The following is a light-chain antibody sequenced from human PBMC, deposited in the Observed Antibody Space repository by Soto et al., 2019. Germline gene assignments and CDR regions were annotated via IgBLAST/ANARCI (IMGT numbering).Light chain of an antibody. CDR3: CSYAGSSTVV. J-gene: IGLJ2*01. CDR1: SSDVGSYNL. V-gene: IGLV2-23*01. Sequence: QSALTQPASVSGSPGQSITISCTGTSSDVGSYNLVSWYQQHPGTAPKLIIYEGTKRPAGVSNRFSGSKSGNTASLTISGLQADDEAEYFCCSYAGSSTVVFGGGTKLTVL. CDR2: EGT.